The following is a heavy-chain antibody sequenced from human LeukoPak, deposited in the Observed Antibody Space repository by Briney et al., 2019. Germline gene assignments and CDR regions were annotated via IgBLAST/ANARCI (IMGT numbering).Heavy chain of an antibody. CDR2: IIPIFGTA. J-gene: IGHJ4*02. CDR1: GYTFTGYY. V-gene: IGHV1-69*13. CDR3: ARGDTAMVYYFDY. D-gene: IGHD5-18*01. Sequence: ASVKVSCKASGYTFTGYYMHWVRQAPGQGLEWMGGIIPIFGTANYAQKFQGRVTITADESTSTAYMELSSLRSEDTAVYYCARGDTAMVYYFDYWGQGTLVTVSS.